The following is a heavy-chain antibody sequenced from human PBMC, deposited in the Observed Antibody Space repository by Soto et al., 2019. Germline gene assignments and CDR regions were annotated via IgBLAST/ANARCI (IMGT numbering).Heavy chain of an antibody. CDR3: SKTCGGDCSDAFDI. CDR2: INHSGST. V-gene: IGHV4-34*01. Sequence: SETLSLTCAVYGGSFSGYYWSWIRQPPGKGLEWIGEINHSGSTNYNPSLKSRVTISVDTSKNQFSLKLSSVTAADTAVYYCSKTCGGDCSDAFDIWGQGTMVT. CDR1: GGSFSGYY. J-gene: IGHJ3*02. D-gene: IGHD2-21*02.